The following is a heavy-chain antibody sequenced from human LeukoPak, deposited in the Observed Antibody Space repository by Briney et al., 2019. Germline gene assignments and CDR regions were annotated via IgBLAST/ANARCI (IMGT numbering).Heavy chain of an antibody. CDR3: ARGAPRYCSSTSCYESHFDY. Sequence: ASVKVSCKASGYTFTSYGISWARQAPGQGLEWMGWISAYNGNTNYAQKLQGRVTMTTDTSTSTAYMELRSLRSDDTAVYYCARGAPRYCSSTSCYESHFDYWGQGTLVTVSS. D-gene: IGHD2-2*01. CDR1: GYTFTSYG. CDR2: ISAYNGNT. V-gene: IGHV1-18*01. J-gene: IGHJ4*02.